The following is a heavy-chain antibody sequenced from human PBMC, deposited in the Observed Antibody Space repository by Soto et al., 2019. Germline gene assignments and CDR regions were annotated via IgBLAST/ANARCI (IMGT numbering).Heavy chain of an antibody. CDR3: AKDDCSICNGPAYNFDMDV. V-gene: IGHV3-23*01. D-gene: IGHD2-15*01. CDR2: VTRGGSA. Sequence: GGSLRLSCAASGFTFSNYAMTWVRQAPGKGLEWVSGVTRGGSAYYADSVKGRFTISRDNSKNTVFLQMNSLRAEDTAIYYCAKDDCSICNGPAYNFDMDVWGQGTTVTVSS. J-gene: IGHJ6*02. CDR1: GFTFSNYA.